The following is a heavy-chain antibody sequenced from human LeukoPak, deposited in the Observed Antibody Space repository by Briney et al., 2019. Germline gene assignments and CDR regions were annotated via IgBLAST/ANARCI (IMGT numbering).Heavy chain of an antibody. CDR3: AKEKGSYRRFFDY. J-gene: IGHJ4*02. V-gene: IGHV3-30*02. D-gene: IGHD3-10*01. Sequence: GGSLRLSCAASGFTFSSYGMHWVRQAPGKGLDWVAFIRYDGSNKYYADSVKGRFTISRDNSKNTLYLQMNSLRAEDTAVYYCAKEKGSYRRFFDYWGQGTLVTVSS. CDR1: GFTFSSYG. CDR2: IRYDGSNK.